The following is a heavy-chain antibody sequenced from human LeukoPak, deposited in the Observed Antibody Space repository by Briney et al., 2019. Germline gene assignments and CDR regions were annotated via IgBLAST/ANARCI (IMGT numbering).Heavy chain of an antibody. CDR3: ASRRSGWPNDAFDI. CDR2: ISGSGGST. D-gene: IGHD6-19*01. V-gene: IGHV3-23*01. Sequence: GGSLRLSCAASGFTFSSYAMSWVRQAPGKGLEWVSAISGSGGSTYYADSVKGRFTISRDNAQNSLFLQMEGLRVEDTAVYYCASRRSGWPNDAFDIWGQGTLVTVTS. J-gene: IGHJ3*02. CDR1: GFTFSSYA.